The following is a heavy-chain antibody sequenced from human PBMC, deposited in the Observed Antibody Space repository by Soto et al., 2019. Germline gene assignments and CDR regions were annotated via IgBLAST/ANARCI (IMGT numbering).Heavy chain of an antibody. J-gene: IGHJ4*02. V-gene: IGHV3-48*02. D-gene: IGHD6-19*01. CDR3: ARSVEGHFDY. Sequence: EVPLVESGGDLVQRGGSLRLSCVASGFTFSVYSMNWVRQAPGKGLEWFSYITSDTKTIKYADSVKGRFTISRDNAKNSVYLQMNSLRDEDTAVYSCARSVEGHFDYWGQGTVVTVSS. CDR2: ITSDTKTI. CDR1: GFTFSVYS.